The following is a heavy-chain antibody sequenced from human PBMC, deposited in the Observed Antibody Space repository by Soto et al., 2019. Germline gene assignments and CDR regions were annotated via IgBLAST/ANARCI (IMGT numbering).Heavy chain of an antibody. CDR2: IYYSGST. CDR1: GGSISSSSYY. J-gene: IGHJ6*02. CDR3: ARTGTPYYYYGMDV. V-gene: IGHV4-39*01. D-gene: IGHD1-1*01. Sequence: SETLSLTCTVSGGSISSSSYYWGWIRQPPGKGLEWIGSIYYSGSTYYNPSLKSRVTISVDTSKNQFSLKPSSVTAADTAVYYCARTGTPYYYYGMDVWGQGTTVTVSS.